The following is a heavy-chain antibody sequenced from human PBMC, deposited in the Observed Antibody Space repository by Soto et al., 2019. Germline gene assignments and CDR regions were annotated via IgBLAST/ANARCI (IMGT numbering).Heavy chain of an antibody. CDR3: ATLPPRIEVTVLPIPT. CDR2: IYPGDSDT. D-gene: IGHD2-15*01. Sequence: GESLKISCKGSGYSFTSYWIGWVRQMPGKGLEWMGIIYPGDSDTRYSPSFQGQVTISADKSNNQFSLTLKYVTAADTAVYYCATLPPRIEVTVLPIPTWGQGTLVTVSS. V-gene: IGHV5-51*01. J-gene: IGHJ5*02. CDR1: GYSFTSYW.